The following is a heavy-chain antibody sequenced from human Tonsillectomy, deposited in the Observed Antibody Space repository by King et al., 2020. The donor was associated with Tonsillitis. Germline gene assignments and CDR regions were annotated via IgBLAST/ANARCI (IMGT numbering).Heavy chain of an antibody. CDR2: ITWNGGST. Sequence: DVQLVESGGGVVRPGGSLRLSCAASGFTFDDYGMSWVRQAPGKGLEWVSGITWNGGSTGYADSVKGRFTISRDNAKNSLYLQMNSLIAEDTALYYCARESGDLYYYHYMDVWGKGTTVTVSS. CDR3: ARESGDLYYYHYMDV. J-gene: IGHJ6*03. V-gene: IGHV3-20*04. CDR1: GFTFDDYG.